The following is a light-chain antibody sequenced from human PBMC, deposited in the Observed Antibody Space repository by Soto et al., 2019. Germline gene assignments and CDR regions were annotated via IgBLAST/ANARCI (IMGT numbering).Light chain of an antibody. CDR1: QSVGTW. CDR3: QHYNDYSRV. V-gene: IGKV1-5*03. Sequence: DLQMTQSPSTLSASIGDTVTITCRTSQSVGTWLAWYQHKAGKAPKLLIYRASSLATGVPSRFSGSGSGTAFTLTITSLQPDDFATYYCQHYNDYSRVFGQGTQVEIK. CDR2: RAS. J-gene: IGKJ1*01.